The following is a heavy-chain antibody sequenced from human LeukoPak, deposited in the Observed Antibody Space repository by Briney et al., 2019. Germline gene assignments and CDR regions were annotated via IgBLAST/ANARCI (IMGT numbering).Heavy chain of an antibody. J-gene: IGHJ6*02. CDR2: INFSGSS. D-gene: IGHD5-24*01. CDR1: GDSIRTTRY. CDR3: STQGYNNQTRHV. Sequence: PSETLSRNSTVSGDSIRTTRYWGWIRRPHGKGLEWIGAINFSGSSYYNPSLRSRVTMSADTSRDQFSLKLTSVTAADTSVYYCSTQGYNNQTRHVWGQGTTVSVSS. V-gene: IGHV4-39*01.